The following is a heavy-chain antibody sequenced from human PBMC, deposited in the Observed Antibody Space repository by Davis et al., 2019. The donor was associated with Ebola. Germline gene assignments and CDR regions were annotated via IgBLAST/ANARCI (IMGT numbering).Heavy chain of an antibody. CDR2: INHGGAT. CDR1: GGSLSGYY. V-gene: IGHV4-34*01. D-gene: IGHD5-24*01. J-gene: IGHJ4*02. CDR3: AAGPRDVYDYNYGWFVNY. Sequence: PSETLSLTCAVYGGSLSGYYWSWIRQPPGKGLEWIGDINHGGATNYDPSLKSRVTISVDTSKKQFSLRRSSVTAADTAVYYCAAGPRDVYDYNYGWFVNYWGQGTLVTVSS.